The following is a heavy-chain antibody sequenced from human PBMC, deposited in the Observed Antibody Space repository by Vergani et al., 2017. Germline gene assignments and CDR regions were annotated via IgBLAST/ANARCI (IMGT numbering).Heavy chain of an antibody. J-gene: IGHJ6*02. Sequence: QVQLVQSGAEVKKPGASVKVSCKASGYTFTGYYMHWVRQAPGQGLEWMGWINPNSGGTNYAQKFQGRVTMTRDTSISTAYMELSRLRSDDTAVYYCARGYSSGWTYYYYCMDVWGQGTTVTVSS. CDR1: GYTFTGYY. CDR2: INPNSGGT. D-gene: IGHD6-19*01. V-gene: IGHV1-2*02. CDR3: ARGYSSGWTYYYYCMDV.